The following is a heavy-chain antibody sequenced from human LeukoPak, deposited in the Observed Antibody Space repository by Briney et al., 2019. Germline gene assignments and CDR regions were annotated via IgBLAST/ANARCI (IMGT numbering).Heavy chain of an antibody. CDR2: TIPMIGLT. Sequence: SVKVSCKASGGTFSSNGISWMRQAPGQGLEWMGRTIPMIGLTSYAQKFQGRVTITADKSTSTTYMELNSLRSQDAAVYYCAGDPNGELLGYWGQGTLVTVSS. CDR3: AGDPNGELLGY. CDR1: GGTFSSNG. V-gene: IGHV1-69*04. J-gene: IGHJ4*02. D-gene: IGHD3-10*01.